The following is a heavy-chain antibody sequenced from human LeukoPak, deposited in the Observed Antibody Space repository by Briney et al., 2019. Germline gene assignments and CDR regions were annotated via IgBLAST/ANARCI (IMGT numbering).Heavy chain of an antibody. J-gene: IGHJ4*02. CDR2: ISSSSSTI. D-gene: IGHD4-17*01. Sequence: PGGSLRLSCAASGFTFSSCSMNWVRQAPGKGLEWVSYISSSSSTIYYADSVKGRFTISRDNAKNSLYLQMNSLRAEDTAVYYCARDLEVTTFDYWGQGTLVTVSS. CDR1: GFTFSSCS. V-gene: IGHV3-48*01. CDR3: ARDLEVTTFDY.